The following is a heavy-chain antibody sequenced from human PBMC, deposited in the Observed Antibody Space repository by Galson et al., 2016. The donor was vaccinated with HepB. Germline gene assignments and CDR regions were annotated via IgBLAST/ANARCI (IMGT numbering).Heavy chain of an antibody. CDR1: GFSFRPHW. D-gene: IGHD6-19*01. CDR3: AKRISVTGREYDF. J-gene: IGHJ4*02. CDR2: VSGLNSET. V-gene: IGHV5-51*01. Sequence: QSGAEVTQPGESLKISCQGFGFSFRPHWIAWVRQRPGKGLEWMGLVSGLNSETRYSPSFEGHVSISVDESIRTAYLQWNSLKASDTATYYCAKRISVTGREYDFWGQGTLVTVSS.